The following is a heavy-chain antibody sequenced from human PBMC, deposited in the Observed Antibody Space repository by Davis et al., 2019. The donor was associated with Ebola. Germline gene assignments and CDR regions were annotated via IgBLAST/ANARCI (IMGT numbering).Heavy chain of an antibody. CDR2: NYVAGNT. V-gene: IGHV3-66*01. CDR1: GFIASSNY. Sequence: GESLNTSCAASGFIASSNYMSWVRHAPGKGLEWVSVNYVAGNTYYADSVRGRFTISRDNSKNTLSLQMNSLRDEDTAMYFCARGDGYVYFQNWGQGTLVTVSS. J-gene: IGHJ1*01. D-gene: IGHD5-24*01. CDR3: ARGDGYVYFQN.